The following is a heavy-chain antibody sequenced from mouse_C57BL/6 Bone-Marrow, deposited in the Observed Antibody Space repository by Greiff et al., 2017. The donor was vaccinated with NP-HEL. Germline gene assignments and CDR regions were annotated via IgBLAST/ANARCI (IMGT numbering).Heavy chain of an antibody. V-gene: IGHV14-3*01. D-gene: IGHD2-9*01. Sequence: EVQLQQSVAELVRPGASVKLSCTASGFNIKNTYMHWVKQRPEQGLEWIGRIAPANGNTKYAPKFQGKATITADTSSNTAYLQLSSLTSEDTAIYYCAREPYYGYDGAWFAYWGQGTLVTVSA. J-gene: IGHJ3*01. CDR2: IAPANGNT. CDR3: AREPYYGYDGAWFAY. CDR1: GFNIKNTY.